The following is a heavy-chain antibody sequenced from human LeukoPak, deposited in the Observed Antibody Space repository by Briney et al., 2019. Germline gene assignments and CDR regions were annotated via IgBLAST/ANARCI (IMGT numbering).Heavy chain of an antibody. CDR2: IWYDGSNK. V-gene: IGHV3-33*01. J-gene: IGHJ4*02. Sequence: GGFLRLSCAASGFTFNNYGIHWVRQAPGKGLEWVAVIWYDGSNKYYADSVKGRFTISRDNSKNTLYLKMNSLRAEDTAVYYCARDKSWLQCFDYWGQGTLVTVSS. CDR1: GFTFNNYG. CDR3: ARDKSWLQCFDY. D-gene: IGHD5-24*01.